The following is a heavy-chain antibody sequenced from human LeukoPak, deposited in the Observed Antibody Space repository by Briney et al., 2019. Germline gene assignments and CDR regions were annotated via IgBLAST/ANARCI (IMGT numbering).Heavy chain of an antibody. CDR1: GFTFSSYE. J-gene: IGHJ4*02. CDR2: ISSSGSTI. V-gene: IGHV3-48*03. Sequence: GGSLRLSCAASGFTFSSYEMNWVRQAPGKGLEWVSYISSSGSTIYYADSVKGRFTISRDNAKNSLYLQMHSLRAEDTAVYYCATGDNYGDYRFDYWGREPWSPSP. D-gene: IGHD4-17*01. CDR3: ATGDNYGDYRFDY.